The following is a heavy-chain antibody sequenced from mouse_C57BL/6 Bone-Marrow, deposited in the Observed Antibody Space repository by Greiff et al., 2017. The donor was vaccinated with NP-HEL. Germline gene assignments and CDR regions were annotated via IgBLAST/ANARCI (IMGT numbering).Heavy chain of an antibody. V-gene: IGHV1-81*01. J-gene: IGHJ1*03. CDR1: GYTFTSYG. Sequence: VKLQESGAELARPGASVKLSCKASGYTFTSYGISWVKQRTGQGLEWIGEIYPRSGNTYYNEKFKGKATLTADKSSSTAYMELRSLTSEDSAVYFCARVVGYWYFDVWGTGTTVTVSS. CDR2: IYPRSGNT. CDR3: ARVVGYWYFDV. D-gene: IGHD1-1*02.